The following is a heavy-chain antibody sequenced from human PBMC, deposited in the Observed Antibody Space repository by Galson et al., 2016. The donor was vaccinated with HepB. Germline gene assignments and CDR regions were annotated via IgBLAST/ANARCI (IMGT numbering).Heavy chain of an antibody. CDR3: ARDAGWYFSYWYFDL. CDR1: GFIFSSYW. D-gene: IGHD6-19*01. Sequence: SLRLSCAASGFIFSSYWMHRVRLVPGKGLVWVSRINSGGSSTSYADSVKGRFTISRDNAKNTLYLQMNSLRAEDTAVYYCARDAGWYFSYWYFDLWGRGTLVTVSS. V-gene: IGHV3-74*01. J-gene: IGHJ2*01. CDR2: INSGGSST.